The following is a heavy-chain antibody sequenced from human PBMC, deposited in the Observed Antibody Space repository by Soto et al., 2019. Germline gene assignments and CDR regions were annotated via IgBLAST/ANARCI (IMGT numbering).Heavy chain of an antibody. D-gene: IGHD3-10*01. Sequence: PGGSLRLSCAASGFTFSSYSMNWVRQAPGKGLEWVSYISSSSSTIYYADFVKGRFTISRDNAKNSLYLQMNSLRAEDTAVYYCARANYYGSPGDFDYWGQGTLVTVSS. CDR3: ARANYYGSPGDFDY. V-gene: IGHV3-48*01. J-gene: IGHJ4*02. CDR2: ISSSSSTI. CDR1: GFTFSSYS.